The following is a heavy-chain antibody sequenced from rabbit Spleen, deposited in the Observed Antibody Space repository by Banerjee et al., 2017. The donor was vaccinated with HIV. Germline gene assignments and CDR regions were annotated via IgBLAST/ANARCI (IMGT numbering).Heavy chain of an antibody. Sequence: QEQLEESGGDLVKPGASLTLTCIASGVSFSGSSYMCWVRQAPGKGLEWIACIDAATAKPVYATWAKGRFTISRTSSTTVTLRMTSLTAADTATYFCARDLVGVIGWNFYLWGPGTLVTVS. CDR2: IDAATAKP. V-gene: IGHV1S45*01. D-gene: IGHD1-1*01. CDR1: GVSFSGSSY. J-gene: IGHJ4*01. CDR3: ARDLVGVIGWNFYL.